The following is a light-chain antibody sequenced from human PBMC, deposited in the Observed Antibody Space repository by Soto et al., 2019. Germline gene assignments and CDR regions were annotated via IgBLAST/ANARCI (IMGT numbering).Light chain of an antibody. CDR1: QSISSW. CDR3: QQYNSYWT. V-gene: IGKV1-5*01. Sequence: DIQMTQSPSTLSASVGDRVTITCRASQSISSWLAWYQQKPGKAPKLLIYDASSLESGVPSRFSGSRSGTEFTLTISSLQPDDFATYYCQQYNSYWTFGKGTKVDIK. J-gene: IGKJ1*01. CDR2: DAS.